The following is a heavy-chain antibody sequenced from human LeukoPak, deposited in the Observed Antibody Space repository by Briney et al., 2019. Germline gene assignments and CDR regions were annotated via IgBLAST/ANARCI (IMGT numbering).Heavy chain of an antibody. V-gene: IGHV5-51*01. CDR1: GDSFTSYW. CDR3: ARLGSGAARPEMDV. Sequence: GESLKISCEGSGDSFTSYWIGWVRQMPGKGLEWMGLFYPGDSDTKYSPSFQGQVTISADKPISTAYLQWSSLKASDTAMYYCARLGSGAARPEMDVWGKGTTVTVSS. D-gene: IGHD6-6*01. J-gene: IGHJ6*04. CDR2: FYPGDSDT.